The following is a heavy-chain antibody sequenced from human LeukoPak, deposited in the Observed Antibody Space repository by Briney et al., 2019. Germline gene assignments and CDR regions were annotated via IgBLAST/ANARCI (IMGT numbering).Heavy chain of an antibody. J-gene: IGHJ4*02. CDR1: GYTFTGYG. V-gene: IGHV1-18*01. CDR3: ARDVAFHGSGNFDY. CDR2: ISAYNGNT. D-gene: IGHD3-10*01. Sequence: ASVKVSCKASGYTFTGYGISWVRQAPGQGLEWMGWISAYNGNTNYAQKLQGRVTMTTDTSTSTAYMELRSLRSDDTAVYYCARDVAFHGSGNFDYWGQGTLVTVSS.